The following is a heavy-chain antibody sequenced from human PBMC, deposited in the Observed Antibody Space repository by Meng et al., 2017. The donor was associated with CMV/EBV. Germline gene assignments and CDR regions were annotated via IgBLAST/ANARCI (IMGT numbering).Heavy chain of an antibody. CDR3: ASSSSAGYYYYYGMDV. Sequence: ASVKVSCKASGYTFTSYDINWVRQATGQGLEWMGWMNPNSGNTGYAQKFQGRVTMTRNTSISTAYMELSSLRSEDTAVYYCASSSSAGYYYYYGMDVWGQGTTVTVS. V-gene: IGHV1-8*01. CDR1: GYTFTSYD. J-gene: IGHJ6*02. CDR2: MNPNSGNT. D-gene: IGHD6-6*01.